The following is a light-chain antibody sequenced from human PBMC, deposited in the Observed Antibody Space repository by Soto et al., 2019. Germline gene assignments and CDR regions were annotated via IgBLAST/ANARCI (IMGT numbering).Light chain of an antibody. J-gene: IGLJ1*01. CDR2: SND. CDR1: SSNIGSNT. CDR3: AVWDDRLNGYV. Sequence: QSVLTQPPSASGTPGQRVTISCSGSSSNIGSNTVNWYQHLPGAAPKLLIQSNDQRSSGVPDRFSGSQSGTSASLAISGLQSEDEADYYCAVWDDRLNGYVFGTGTKVTVL. V-gene: IGLV1-44*01.